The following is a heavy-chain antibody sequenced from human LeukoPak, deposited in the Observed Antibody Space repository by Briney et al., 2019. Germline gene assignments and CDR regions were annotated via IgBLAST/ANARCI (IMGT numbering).Heavy chain of an antibody. V-gene: IGHV5-51*01. CDR3: ARRGAGSNGAFDY. CDR2: IYPVDSDT. CDR1: GYSFTNYW. Sequence: GESLKISCQGSGYSFTNYWVGWVRQMPGKGLEWMGIIYPVDSDTRYSPSFQGQVTISADKSISTAYLQWSSLKASDTAVYYCARRGAGSNGAFDYWGQGTLVTVSS. J-gene: IGHJ4*02. D-gene: IGHD5-24*01.